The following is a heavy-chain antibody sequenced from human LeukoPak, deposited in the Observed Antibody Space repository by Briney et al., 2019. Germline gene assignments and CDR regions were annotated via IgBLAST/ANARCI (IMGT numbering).Heavy chain of an antibody. D-gene: IGHD5-18*01. J-gene: IGHJ4*02. Sequence: LAGGSLRLSCAASGFTFSDYNMNWVRQAPGKGLEWLSYITRSSSPIYYANSVKGRFTISRDNAKNSLYLQMNSLRAEDTAVYYCVRGQLWSYYHDYWGQGTLVTVSS. CDR2: ITRSSSPI. CDR1: GFTFSDYN. CDR3: VRGQLWSYYHDY. V-gene: IGHV3-48*01.